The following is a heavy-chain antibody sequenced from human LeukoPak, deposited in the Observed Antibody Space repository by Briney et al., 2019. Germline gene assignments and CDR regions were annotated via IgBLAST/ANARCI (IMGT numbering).Heavy chain of an antibody. Sequence: GGSLRLSCAASGFTFSSYSMNWVRQAPGKGLEWVSSISSSSSYIYYADSVKGRFTISRDNAKNSLYLQMNSLRAEDTAVYYCARALRGGATAHWGQGTLVTVPS. CDR3: ARALRGGATAH. J-gene: IGHJ4*02. CDR2: ISSSSSYI. D-gene: IGHD1-26*01. CDR1: GFTFSSYS. V-gene: IGHV3-21*01.